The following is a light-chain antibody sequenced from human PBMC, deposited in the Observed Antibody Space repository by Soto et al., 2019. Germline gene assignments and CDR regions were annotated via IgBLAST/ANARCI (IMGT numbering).Light chain of an antibody. CDR2: GAS. J-gene: IGKJ5*01. CDR3: QQYGGSPRIT. Sequence: IVMTQSPLSRPVTPVEAASISFRSSQSLLHSNGYNYLDWYLQKPGQAPRLLIYGASNRATGIPDRFSGSGSGTDFTLIINRLEPEDVAIYYCQQYGGSPRITFGQGTRLEIK. V-gene: IGKV2-28*01. CDR1: QSLLHSNGYNY.